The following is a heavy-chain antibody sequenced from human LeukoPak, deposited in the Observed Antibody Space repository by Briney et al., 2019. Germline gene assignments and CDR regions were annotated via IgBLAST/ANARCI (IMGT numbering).Heavy chain of an antibody. CDR3: ARGHSMVRGVPTTLDY. Sequence: SQTLSLTCAISGDSVSSNSAAWNWIRQSPSRGLEWLGRTYYRSKWYNDYAVSVKSRITINPDTSKNQFSLRLNSMTPEDTAVYYCARGHSMVRGVPTTLDYWGQGTLVTVSS. CDR2: TYYRSKWYN. CDR1: GDSVSSNSAA. V-gene: IGHV6-1*01. J-gene: IGHJ4*02. D-gene: IGHD3-10*01.